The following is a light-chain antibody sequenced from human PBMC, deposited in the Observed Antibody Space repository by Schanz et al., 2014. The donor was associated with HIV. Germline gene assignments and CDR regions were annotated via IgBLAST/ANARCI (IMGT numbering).Light chain of an antibody. J-gene: IGKJ5*01. Sequence: IQLTQSPSSLSASVGDRVTITCRASQDISTYLAWYQQKPGKAPKLLTYGASTLQSGVPPRFSGSGSGTDFTLTISSLQPDDFATYYCQQYNSNSITFGQGTRLEIK. CDR1: QDISTY. CDR2: GAS. CDR3: QQYNSNSIT. V-gene: IGKV1-9*01.